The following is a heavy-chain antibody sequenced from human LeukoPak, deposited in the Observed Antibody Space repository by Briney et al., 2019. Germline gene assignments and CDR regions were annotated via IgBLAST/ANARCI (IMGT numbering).Heavy chain of an antibody. V-gene: IGHV3-48*01. CDR3: AREAGTTKGAFDI. D-gene: IGHD1-1*01. CDR2: ITSGSATT. Sequence: GGSLRLSCAASGFTFSTYSMTWVRQAPGKGLEWISYITSGSATTYYADSVKGRFTISRDNAKKSLYLQMNSLRAEDTAVYYCAREAGTTKGAFDIWGQGTLVSVSS. J-gene: IGHJ3*02. CDR1: GFTFSTYS.